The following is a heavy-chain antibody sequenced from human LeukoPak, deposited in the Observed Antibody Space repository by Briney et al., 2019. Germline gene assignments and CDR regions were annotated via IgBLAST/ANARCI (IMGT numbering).Heavy chain of an antibody. CDR3: ARGTVLLWFGELSSDYYYMDV. Sequence: PGGSLRLSCAASGFTFSSYWMHWVRQAPGKGLVWVSRINSDGSSTSYADSVKGRFTISRDNAKNTLYLQMNSLRAEDTAVYYCARGTVLLWFGELSSDYYYMDVWGKGTTVTVSS. CDR1: GFTFSSYW. J-gene: IGHJ6*03. D-gene: IGHD3-10*01. V-gene: IGHV3-74*01. CDR2: INSDGSST.